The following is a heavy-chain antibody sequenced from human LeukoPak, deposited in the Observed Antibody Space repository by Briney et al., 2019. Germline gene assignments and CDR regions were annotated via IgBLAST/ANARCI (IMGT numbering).Heavy chain of an antibody. D-gene: IGHD2-21*02. CDR1: GFTFSTYW. V-gene: IGHV3-7*04. CDR2: IHPDGNEK. CDR3: ARGDDFSGDY. Sequence: PGGSLRLSCTASGFTFSTYWMSWVCQAPGKRLEWVANIHPDGNEKYHVDSVKGRFTISRDNAKNSLYLQMNSLRVEDTAVYYCARGDDFSGDYWGQGTLVTVSS. J-gene: IGHJ4*02.